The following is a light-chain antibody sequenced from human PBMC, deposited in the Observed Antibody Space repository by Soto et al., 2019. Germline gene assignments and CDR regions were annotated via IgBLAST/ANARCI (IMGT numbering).Light chain of an antibody. V-gene: IGLV2-14*01. CDR1: TSDVGRYNY. CDR2: EVS. Sequence: QSVLTQPASVSGSPGQSITIPCTGTTSDVGRYNYVSWYQQLPAKAPRLLIYEVSDRPSGVSNRFSGSKSGNTASLTISGLQAEDEAVYYCSSYTRTSTLLFGGGTEVTVL. CDR3: SSYTRTSTLL. J-gene: IGLJ2*01.